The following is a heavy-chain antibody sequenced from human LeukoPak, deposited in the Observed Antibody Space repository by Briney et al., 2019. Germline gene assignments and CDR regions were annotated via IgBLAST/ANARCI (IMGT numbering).Heavy chain of an antibody. CDR1: GGSIRSSYYY. D-gene: IGHD1-1*01. V-gene: IGHV4-39*01. CDR3: GRHSLQALPTTNWIAP. Sequence: PSETLSLTCTVSGGSIRSSYYYWGWIRQPPGKGLEWIGSIYDSGSTYYNPSLKSRVTISVDTSKNQFSLKLNSVTAADTAVYYCGRHSLQALPTTNWIAPWGQGTLVTVSS. J-gene: IGHJ5*02. CDR2: IYDSGST.